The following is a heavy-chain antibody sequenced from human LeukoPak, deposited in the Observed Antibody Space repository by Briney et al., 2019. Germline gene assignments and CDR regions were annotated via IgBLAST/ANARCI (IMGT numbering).Heavy chain of an antibody. CDR2: IYSGGST. V-gene: IGHV3-53*05. Sequence: GGSLRLSCTVSGFTVSSDSMSWVRQAPGKGLEWVSFIYSGGSTHYSDSVKGRFTISRDNSKNTLYLQMNSLRAEDTGVYYCANADPAPEFDSWGQGTLLTVSS. J-gene: IGHJ4*02. CDR3: ANADPAPEFDS. CDR1: GFTVSSDS.